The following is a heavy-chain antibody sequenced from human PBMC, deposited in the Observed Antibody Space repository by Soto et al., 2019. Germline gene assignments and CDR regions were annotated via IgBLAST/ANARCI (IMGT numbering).Heavy chain of an antibody. CDR3: ARGGGLAHCACYCPPHY. D-gene: IGHD2-21*02. CDR2: FLYTATT. Sequence: QLQLQESGSGLLEPSQTLSLTCAVAGASISTSGYSCKWIRQAPGRGMEWIGSFLYTATTSYDPSFWGRVNISADKSKNQFSLQLTSVTAADTAVYHCARGGGLAHCACYCPPHYWGQGTLVTVSS. V-gene: IGHV4-30-2*01. CDR1: GASISTSGYS. J-gene: IGHJ4*02.